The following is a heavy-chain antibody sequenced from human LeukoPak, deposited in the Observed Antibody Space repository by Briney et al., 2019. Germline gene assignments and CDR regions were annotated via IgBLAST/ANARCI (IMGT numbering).Heavy chain of an antibody. CDR1: GFTFSSYA. V-gene: IGHV3-7*04. D-gene: IGHD2-2*01. J-gene: IGHJ6*03. Sequence: GGSLRLSCAASGFTFSSYAMSWVRQAPGKGLEWVANIKQDGSEKYYVDSVKGRFTISRDNAKNSLYLQMNSLRAEDTAVYYCARGVVPADTNYYYYYYMDAWGKGTTVTVSS. CDR3: ARGVVPADTNYYYYYYMDA. CDR2: IKQDGSEK.